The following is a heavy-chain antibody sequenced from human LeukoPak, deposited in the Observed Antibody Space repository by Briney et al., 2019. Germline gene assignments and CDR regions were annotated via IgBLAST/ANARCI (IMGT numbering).Heavy chain of an antibody. J-gene: IGHJ4*02. CDR1: GGSISSYY. Sequence: SETLSLTCTVSGGSISSYYWSWIRQPPGKGLEWIGYIYYSGSTNYNPSLKSRVTISIDTSKKQFFLKLSSVTALDTAVYYCARSYGSGSYFDYWGQGTLVTVSS. CDR3: ARSYGSGSYFDY. CDR2: IYYSGST. V-gene: IGHV4-59*01. D-gene: IGHD3-10*01.